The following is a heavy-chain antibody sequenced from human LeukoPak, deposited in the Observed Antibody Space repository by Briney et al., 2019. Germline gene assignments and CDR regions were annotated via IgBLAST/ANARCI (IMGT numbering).Heavy chain of an antibody. J-gene: IGHJ4*02. Sequence: GGSLRLSCAASGFTFSSYAMSWVRQAPGKGLEWVSAISGSGGSTYYADSVKGRFTISRDNSKNTLYLQMNSLTAGDTAVYYCAGAGSETQWRAFGFWGQGALVTVFS. CDR1: GFTFSSYA. CDR3: AGAGSETQWRAFGF. CDR2: ISGSGGST. D-gene: IGHD6-19*01. V-gene: IGHV3-23*01.